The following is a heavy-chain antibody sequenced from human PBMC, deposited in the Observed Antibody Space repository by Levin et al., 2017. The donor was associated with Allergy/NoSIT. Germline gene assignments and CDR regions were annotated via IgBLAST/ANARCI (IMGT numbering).Heavy chain of an antibody. V-gene: IGHV4-34*01. CDR2: IDHSGGT. D-gene: IGHD2-15*01. CDR3: SRGQRYCTGGNCYGPRAGFQYYGLDV. Sequence: PSETLSLTCALYGGSFSGYHWNWIRQTPGKGLEWIGEIDHSGGTNYNPSLKSRVIISEDTSKNQFSLKVTSVTAADTAVYYCSRGQRYCTGGNCYGPRAGFQYYGLDVWGQGTTVTVSS. CDR1: GGSFSGYH. J-gene: IGHJ6*02.